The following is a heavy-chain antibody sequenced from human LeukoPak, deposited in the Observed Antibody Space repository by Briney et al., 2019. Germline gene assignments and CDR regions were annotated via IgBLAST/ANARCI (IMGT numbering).Heavy chain of an antibody. D-gene: IGHD3-10*01. V-gene: IGHV4-31*03. J-gene: IGHJ4*02. CDR2: IYYSGST. Sequence: SQTPSLTCTVSGGSISSGDYYWSWIRQHPGKGLEWIGYIYYSGSTYYNPSLKSRVTISLDTSKNQFSLKLSSVTAADTAVYYCARDQEDSGTDYWGQGTLVTVSS. CDR3: ARDQEDSGTDY. CDR1: GGSISSGDYY.